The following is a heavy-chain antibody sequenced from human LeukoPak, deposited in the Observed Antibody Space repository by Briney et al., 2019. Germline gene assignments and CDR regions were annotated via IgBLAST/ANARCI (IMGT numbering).Heavy chain of an antibody. D-gene: IGHD3-10*01. J-gene: IGHJ6*02. CDR2: IYPGDSDT. V-gene: IGHV5-51*01. CDR3: ARLIGGGPNYYGMDV. CDR1: GYRFTGYW. Sequence: GESLQISCKVSGYRFTGYWIGWVRRLPGKGLEWMGIIYPGDSDTRYSPSFQGQVTISADRSINTAYLQWSSLKASDTAMYYCARLIGGGPNYYGMDVWGQGTTVTV.